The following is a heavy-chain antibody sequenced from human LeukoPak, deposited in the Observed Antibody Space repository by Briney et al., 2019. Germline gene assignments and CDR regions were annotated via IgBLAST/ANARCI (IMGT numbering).Heavy chain of an antibody. D-gene: IGHD6-19*01. Sequence: ASVKVSCKVSGYTFTDYYMHWVQQAPGKGREWMGLVDPEDGETIYAEKFQGRVTITADTSTDIAYMELSSLRSEDTAVYYCATARYSSGWAFDYWGQGTLVTVSS. V-gene: IGHV1-69-2*01. J-gene: IGHJ4*02. CDR1: GYTFTDYY. CDR3: ATARYSSGWAFDY. CDR2: VDPEDGET.